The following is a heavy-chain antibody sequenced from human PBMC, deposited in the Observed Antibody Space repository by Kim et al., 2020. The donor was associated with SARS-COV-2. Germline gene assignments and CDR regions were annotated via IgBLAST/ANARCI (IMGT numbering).Heavy chain of an antibody. CDR1: GFTFSSYE. CDR3: ARKGLYLRDSSSWFRYYYYIDV. CDR2: ISSSGSTI. J-gene: IGHJ6*03. D-gene: IGHD6-13*01. V-gene: IGHV3-48*03. Sequence: GGSLRLSCAASGFTFSSYEMNWVRQAPGKGLEWVSYISSSGSTIYYADSVKGRFTISRDNAKNSLYLQMTSLRAEDTAVYYCARKGLYLRDSSSWFRYYYYIDVWGKGTTVTVSS.